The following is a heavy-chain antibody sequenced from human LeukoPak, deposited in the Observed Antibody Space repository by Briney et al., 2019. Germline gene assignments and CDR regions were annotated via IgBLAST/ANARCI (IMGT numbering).Heavy chain of an antibody. V-gene: IGHV1-69*04. D-gene: IGHD5-24*01. CDR2: IIPILGIA. J-gene: IGHJ4*02. Sequence: SVKVSCKASGGTFSSYAISWVRQAPGQGLEWMGRIIPILGIANYAQKFQGRVTTTADKSTSTAYMELSSLRSEDTAVYYCARAFGIEMATINVLGYWGQGTLVTVSS. CDR3: ARAFGIEMATINVLGY. CDR1: GGTFSSYA.